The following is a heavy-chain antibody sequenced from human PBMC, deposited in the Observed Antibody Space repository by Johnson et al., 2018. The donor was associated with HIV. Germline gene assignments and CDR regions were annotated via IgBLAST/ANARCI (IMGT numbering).Heavy chain of an antibody. CDR1: GFTFDDYA. CDR2: ISGSGGST. Sequence: VQLVESGGGLVQPGRSLRLSCAASGFTFDDYAMHWVRQAPGKGLAWVSAISGSGGSTYYADSGKGRFTISSDNSKNPLYLQMNSLRAEDTAVYYCATQEDYGDYYGAFDIWGQGTMVTVSS. J-gene: IGHJ3*02. D-gene: IGHD4-17*01. CDR3: ATQEDYGDYYGAFDI. V-gene: IGHV3-23*04.